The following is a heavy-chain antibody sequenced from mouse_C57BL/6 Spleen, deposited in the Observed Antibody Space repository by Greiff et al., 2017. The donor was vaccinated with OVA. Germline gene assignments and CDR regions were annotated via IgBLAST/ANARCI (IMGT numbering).Heavy chain of an antibody. CDR2: ISSGSSTI. V-gene: IGHV5-17*01. CDR3: ARFHGSSYHFDY. Sequence: EVHLVESGGGLVKPGGSLKLSCAASGFTFSDYGMHWVRQAPEKGLEWVAYISSGSSTIYYADTVKGRFTISRDNAKNTLFLQMTSLRSEDTAMYYCARFHGSSYHFDYWGQGTTLTVSS. J-gene: IGHJ2*01. CDR1: GFTFSDYG. D-gene: IGHD1-1*01.